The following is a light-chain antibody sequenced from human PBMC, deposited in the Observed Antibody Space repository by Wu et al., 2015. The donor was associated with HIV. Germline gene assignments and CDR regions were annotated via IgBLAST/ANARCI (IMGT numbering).Light chain of an antibody. CDR3: QQYNTWPRT. J-gene: IGKJ1*01. CDR2: GASS. Sequence: VVMTQSPATLPVSPGERATLSCRASQSVGSNLAWYQQKPGQAPRLLIYGASSSRGTGIPTRFSGSGSGTEFTLTISYLQAEDFAIYYCQQYNTWPRTFGPGTKVEVE. CDR1: QSVGSN. V-gene: IGKV3-15*01.